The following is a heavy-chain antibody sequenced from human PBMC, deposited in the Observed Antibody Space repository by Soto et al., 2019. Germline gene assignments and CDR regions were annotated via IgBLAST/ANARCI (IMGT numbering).Heavy chain of an antibody. CDR2: INSDGSST. CDR3: ARDRWELLSRGHAFDY. D-gene: IGHD1-26*01. V-gene: IGHV3-74*01. Sequence: GGSLRLSCAXSVFTFSSYWMHGVRPTPVKGLVWVSRINSDGSSTSYADAVKGRFTISRDNAKNALYLQMNSLRAEDTAVYYCARDRWELLSRGHAFDYWGQGTLVTVSS. CDR1: VFTFSSYW. J-gene: IGHJ4*02.